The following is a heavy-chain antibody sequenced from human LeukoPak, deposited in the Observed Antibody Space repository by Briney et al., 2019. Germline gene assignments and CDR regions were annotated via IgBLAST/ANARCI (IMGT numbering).Heavy chain of an antibody. D-gene: IGHD3-10*01. J-gene: IGHJ6*03. CDR3: ATGLQYGLWGVPYFYYMHA. V-gene: IGHV1-2*02. CDR2: VNPRNGGT. Sequence: ASVKVSCKASGYDFTGYYVHWVRQAPGHGFEWMGWVNPRNGGTHYAQNFQGRVTITGDTSITTAYMELGSLTSDDTAVYYCATGLQYGLWGVPYFYYMHAWGKGTTVTVSS. CDR1: GYDFTGYY.